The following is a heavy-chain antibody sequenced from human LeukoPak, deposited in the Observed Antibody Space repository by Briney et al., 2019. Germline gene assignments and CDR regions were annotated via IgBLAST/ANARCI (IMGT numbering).Heavy chain of an antibody. CDR3: AKSVLYYDSSGYYFGY. Sequence: GGSLRLSCAASGFTFSSYSMNWVRQAPGEGLEWVSYISSSSSTIYYADSVKGRFTISRDNAKNSLYLQMNSLRAEDTAVYYCAKSVLYYDSSGYYFGYWGQGTLVTVSS. CDR2: ISSSSSTI. CDR1: GFTFSSYS. D-gene: IGHD3-22*01. J-gene: IGHJ4*02. V-gene: IGHV3-48*04.